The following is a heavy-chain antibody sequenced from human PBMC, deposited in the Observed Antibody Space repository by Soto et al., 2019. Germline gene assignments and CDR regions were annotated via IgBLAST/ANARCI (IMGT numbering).Heavy chain of an antibody. D-gene: IGHD6-13*01. CDR3: GTADRGTAAGGTVQ. J-gene: IGHJ4*02. CDR2: IKQDGSEK. CDR1: GFTLSTYW. Sequence: EVQVVESGGGLVQPGGSPRLSCAASGFTLSTYWMTWVRQAPGKGLEWVANIKQDGSEKYYVDSVKGRFTVSRDNAKNSLYLQMTSLRTEDTAVYYCGTADRGTAAGGTVQWGQGTLVTVSS. V-gene: IGHV3-7*01.